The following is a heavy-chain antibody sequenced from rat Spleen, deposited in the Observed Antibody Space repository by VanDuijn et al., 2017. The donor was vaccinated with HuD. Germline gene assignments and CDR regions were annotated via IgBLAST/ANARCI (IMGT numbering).Heavy chain of an antibody. CDR1: GFSLTTNS. V-gene: IGHV2-1*01. CDR2: LWGDGST. CDR3: SRSYGGYSQHWFAY. J-gene: IGHJ3*01. D-gene: IGHD1-11*01. Sequence: QVQVRESGPGLVQPSQTLSLTCTVSGFSLTTNSVKWVRQPPGKGLEWMGGLWGDGSTDYNSTLKSRLSISRDTSKSQVFLKMSSLQTDNTAFYFCSRSYGGYSQHWFAYWGQGTLVTVSS.